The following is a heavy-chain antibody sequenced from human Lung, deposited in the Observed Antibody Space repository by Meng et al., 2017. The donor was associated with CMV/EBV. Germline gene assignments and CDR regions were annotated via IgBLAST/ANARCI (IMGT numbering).Heavy chain of an antibody. Sequence: ASVXVSXKASGYTFTSYGISWLRQAPGQGLEWMGWNSAYNGNTNYAQKFQGRVTMTTDASTSTAYMELRSLRSDDTAMYFCARADYLLVHYYYYGMDVWGQGTXVTVSS. CDR3: ARADYLLVHYYYYGMDV. J-gene: IGHJ6*02. CDR2: NSAYNGNT. D-gene: IGHD4/OR15-4a*01. V-gene: IGHV1-18*01. CDR1: GYTFTSYG.